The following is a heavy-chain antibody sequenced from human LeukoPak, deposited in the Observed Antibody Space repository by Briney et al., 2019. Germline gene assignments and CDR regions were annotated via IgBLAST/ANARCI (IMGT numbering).Heavy chain of an antibody. CDR1: GCNFTHGR. Sequence: GGSLRLSCASSGCNFTHGRMNWARQAPGKGPEWVGRIDRKTEGGATDYAAPLKGRFTISRDDSKNTLYLQMNSLKTEDTAVYSCTTGGSRSGVNCYSLVYWGPGTLVTVSS. J-gene: IGHJ4*02. CDR2: IDRKTEGGAT. D-gene: IGHD2-15*01. CDR3: TTGGSRSGVNCYSLVY. V-gene: IGHV3-15*04.